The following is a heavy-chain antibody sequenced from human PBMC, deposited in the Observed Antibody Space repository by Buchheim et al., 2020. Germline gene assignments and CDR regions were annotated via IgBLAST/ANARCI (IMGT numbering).Heavy chain of an antibody. CDR1: GFTLSSYA. CDR2: ISGSGGST. J-gene: IGHJ6*02. CDR3: AKEKYGGSYNYNGGMDV. V-gene: IGHV3-23*01. D-gene: IGHD1-26*01. Sequence: EVQLLESGGGLVQPGGSLRLSCAASGFTLSSYAMSWVRQAPGKGLQWVSHISGSGGSTNYADSVKGRFTISRDNSKNTLHLQMNSLRADDTAVYYCAKEKYGGSYNYNGGMDVWGQETT.